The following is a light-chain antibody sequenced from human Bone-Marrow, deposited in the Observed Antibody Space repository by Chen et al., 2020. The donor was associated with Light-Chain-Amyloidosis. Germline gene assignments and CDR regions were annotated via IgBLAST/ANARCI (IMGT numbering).Light chain of an antibody. Sequence: SYELIQPPSVSVSPGHTDRHTSSGDALPTKYAYWYQQKPGQAPVLVIHRDTERPSGISERFSGSSSGTTATLTISGVQAEDEADYHCQSADSSGTYEVIFGGGTKLTVL. CDR1: ALPTKY. J-gene: IGLJ2*01. CDR3: QSADSSGTYEVI. V-gene: IGLV3-25*03. CDR2: RDT.